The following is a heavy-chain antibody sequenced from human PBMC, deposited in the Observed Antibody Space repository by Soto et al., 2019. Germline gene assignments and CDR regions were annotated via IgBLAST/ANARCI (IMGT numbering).Heavy chain of an antibody. V-gene: IGHV3-23*01. CDR3: AKRKYSYGHHFDY. CDR2: ISGSGGST. Sequence: LRLSCAASGFTFSSYAMSWVRQAPGKGLEWVSAISGSGGSTYYADSVKGRFTISRDKSKNTLYLQMNSLRAEDTAVYYCAKRKYSYGHHFDYWGQGTLVTVSS. D-gene: IGHD5-18*01. CDR1: GFTFSSYA. J-gene: IGHJ4*02.